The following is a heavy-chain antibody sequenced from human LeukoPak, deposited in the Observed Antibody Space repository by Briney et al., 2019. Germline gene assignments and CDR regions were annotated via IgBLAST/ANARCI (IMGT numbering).Heavy chain of an antibody. V-gene: IGHV4-34*01. CDR1: GGSMSGFEYY. CDR3: ARRAGYRAIVGATGVDY. D-gene: IGHD1-26*01. Sequence: PSETLSLTCTVSGGSMSGFEYYWSWIRQPPGKGLEWIGEINHSGSTNYNPSLKSRVTISVDTSKNQFSLKLSSVTAADTAVYYCARRAGYRAIVGATGVDYWGQGTLVTVSS. CDR2: INHSGST. J-gene: IGHJ4*02.